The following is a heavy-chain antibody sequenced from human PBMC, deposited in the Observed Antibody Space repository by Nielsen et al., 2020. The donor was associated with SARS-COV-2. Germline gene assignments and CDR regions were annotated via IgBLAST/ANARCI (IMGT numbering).Heavy chain of an antibody. J-gene: IGHJ6*03. CDR2: YYSTGIT. CDR1: GDSISTRGYY. D-gene: IGHD2-2*01. Sequence: SDTLSLTCIVSGDSISTRGYYWGWIRQSPGKGLEWIGSYYSTGITKYNPSFASRVSISVATSKTQFSLRLTSVSAADTAVYFCARGDLVVVPSPILGLGPFFYYFYLDVWGKGTTVIVSS. V-gene: IGHV4-39*07. CDR3: ARGDLVVVPSPILGLGPFFYYFYLDV.